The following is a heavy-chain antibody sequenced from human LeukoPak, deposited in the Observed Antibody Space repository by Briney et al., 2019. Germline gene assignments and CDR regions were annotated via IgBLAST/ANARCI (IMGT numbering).Heavy chain of an antibody. CDR3: AKDARGGSWGTMVRGVTGYYYYGMDV. CDR2: ISYDGSNK. Sequence: PGRSLRLSCAASGFTFSSYGMHWVRQAPGKGLEWVAVISYDGSNKYYADSVKGRFTISRDNSKNTLYLQMNSLRAEDTAVYYCAKDARGGSWGTMVRGVTGYYYYGMDVWGQGTTVIVSS. D-gene: IGHD3-10*01. J-gene: IGHJ6*02. CDR1: GFTFSSYG. V-gene: IGHV3-30*18.